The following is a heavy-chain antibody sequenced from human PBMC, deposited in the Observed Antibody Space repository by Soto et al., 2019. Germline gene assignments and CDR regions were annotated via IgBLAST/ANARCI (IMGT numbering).Heavy chain of an antibody. Sequence: PSETLSITCTVSGATISNRYWSWIRQTPGKGPEWIGYVYHSGATNYNPSLETRVTISLDSSKNQFSLKLNSVTAADTAVYYCATRPPGATWYGVFDYWSQGTLVTVSS. CDR2: VYHSGAT. CDR3: ATRPPGATWYGVFDY. D-gene: IGHD6-13*01. V-gene: IGHV4-59*11. J-gene: IGHJ4*02. CDR1: GATISNRY.